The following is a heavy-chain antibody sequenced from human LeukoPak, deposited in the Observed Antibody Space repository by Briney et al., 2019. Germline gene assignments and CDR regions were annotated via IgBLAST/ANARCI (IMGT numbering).Heavy chain of an antibody. J-gene: IGHJ4*02. D-gene: IGHD7-27*01. V-gene: IGHV3-7*01. CDR2: LNQDGSEK. Sequence: GGSLRLSCAASDFPFSTYWMNWVRQAPGKGLEWVASLNQDGSEKKYVDSVNGRFTISRDNAKNSVSLQMNSLRVEDTAVYYCAREGRAPGLYFDSGGQETLVPVPS. CDR3: AREGRAPGLYFDS. CDR1: DFPFSTYW.